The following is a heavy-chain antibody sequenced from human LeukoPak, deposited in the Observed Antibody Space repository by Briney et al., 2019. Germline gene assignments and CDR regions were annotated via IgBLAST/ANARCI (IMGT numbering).Heavy chain of an antibody. V-gene: IGHV3-23*01. CDR1: GFTFSSYA. D-gene: IGHD2-15*01. CDR3: AKERSGGSCYGCSWFDP. J-gene: IGHJ5*02. Sequence: AGGSLRLSCAASGFTFSSYAMSWVRQAPGKGLEWVSAISGSGSSTYYADSVKGRFTISRDNSKNTLYPQMNSLRAEDTAVYYCAKERSGGSCYGCSWFDPWGQGTLVTVSS. CDR2: ISGSGSST.